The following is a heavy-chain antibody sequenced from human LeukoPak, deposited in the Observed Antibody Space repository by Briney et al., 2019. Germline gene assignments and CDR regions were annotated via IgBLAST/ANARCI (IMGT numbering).Heavy chain of an antibody. CDR2: ISAYNGNT. V-gene: IGHV1-18*01. CDR1: GYTFTSYG. D-gene: IGHD3-10*01. CDR3: ARLGSNYYGSGSYYTWRGSWFDP. Sequence: ASVTVSCKASGYTFTSYGISWVRQAPGQGLEWMGWISAYNGNTNYAQKLQGRVTMTTDTSTSTAYMELRSLRSDDTAVYYCARLGSNYYGSGSYYTWRGSWFDPWGQGTLVTVSS. J-gene: IGHJ5*02.